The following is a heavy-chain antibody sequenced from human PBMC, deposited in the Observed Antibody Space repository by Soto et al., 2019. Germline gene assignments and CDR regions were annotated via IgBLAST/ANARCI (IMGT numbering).Heavy chain of an antibody. CDR2: ISGSGGST. Sequence: EVQLLESGGGLVQPGGSLRLSCAASGFTFSSYAMSWVRQAPGKGLEWVSAISGSGGSTYYADSVKGRFTISRDNSKNTLYLQMNSLRAEDTAVYYCEMNRVYGDYDWGLDYWGQGTLVTVSS. CDR3: EMNRVYGDYDWGLDY. V-gene: IGHV3-23*01. D-gene: IGHD4-17*01. J-gene: IGHJ4*02. CDR1: GFTFSSYA.